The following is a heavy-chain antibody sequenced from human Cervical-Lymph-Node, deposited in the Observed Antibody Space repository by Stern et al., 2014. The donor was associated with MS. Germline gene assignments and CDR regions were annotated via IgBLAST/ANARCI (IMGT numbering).Heavy chain of an antibody. CDR1: GYSFTDYR. Sequence: MQLVESGAEVKKPGESLMISCKGSGYSFTDYRIAWVRQMPGKGLEYMGVIFPGDSDTSYSPSFQGQVTLSADKSIRTAFLPWNSLKASDTAMYYCARLTDIGVVSASIDLGSYDYRVYGGMGTSVGGPDYWGQGSLVTVSS. CDR2: IFPGDSDT. D-gene: IGHD2-2*02. V-gene: IGHV5-51*03. CDR3: ARLTDIGVVSASIDLGSYDYRVYGGMGTSVGGPDY. J-gene: IGHJ4*02.